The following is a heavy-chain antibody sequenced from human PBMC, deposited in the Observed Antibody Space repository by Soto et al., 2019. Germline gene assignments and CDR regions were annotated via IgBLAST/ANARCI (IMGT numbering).Heavy chain of an antibody. Sequence: LKISCKGSGYSFTSYWIGWVRQMPGKGLEWMGIIYPGASDTRYSPSFQGQVTISADKSISTAYLQWSSLKASDTAMYYCARQQGADYYYYGMDVWGQGTTVTVSS. J-gene: IGHJ6*02. V-gene: IGHV5-51*01. CDR1: GYSFTSYW. CDR3: ARQQGADYYYYGMDV. CDR2: IYPGASDT.